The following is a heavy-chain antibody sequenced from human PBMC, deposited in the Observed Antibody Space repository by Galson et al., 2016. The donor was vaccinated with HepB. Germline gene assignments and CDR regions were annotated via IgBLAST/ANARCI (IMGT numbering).Heavy chain of an antibody. CDR1: GFSVSSNC. V-gene: IGHV3-53*01. CDR2: IFSGGST. J-gene: IGHJ2*01. D-gene: IGHD3-3*01. CDR3: ASLRFKGFEL. Sequence: SLRLSCAASGFSVSSNCMSWVRQAPGKGLQWVSVIFSGGSTYYADSVKGRFTISRDNSKNTLYLQMNSLRAEDTAVYYCASLRFKGFELWGRGTLVTVSS.